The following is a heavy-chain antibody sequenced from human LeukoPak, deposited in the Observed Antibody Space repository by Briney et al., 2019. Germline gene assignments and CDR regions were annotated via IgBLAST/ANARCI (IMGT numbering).Heavy chain of an antibody. CDR3: AGDIDPSHAFDI. Sequence: LARGSLRLSCAASGFTFSSYWMSWVRQAPGKVLEWVANIKQDGSEKYYVDSVKGGLTISRDNAKNSLYLQMNSLRAEDTAVYYCAGDIDPSHAFDIWGQGTMVTVSS. CDR2: IKQDGSEK. V-gene: IGHV3-7*01. CDR1: GFTFSSYW. J-gene: IGHJ3*02.